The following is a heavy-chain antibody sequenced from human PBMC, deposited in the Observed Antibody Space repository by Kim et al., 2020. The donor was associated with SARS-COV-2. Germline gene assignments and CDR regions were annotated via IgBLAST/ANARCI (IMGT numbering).Heavy chain of an antibody. V-gene: IGHV3-23*03. Sequence: AHYVEGRVTISRDNSTNTLYLKMNSLRAEDTAVYYCAKGYASGRTAGFDPWGQGTLVTVSS. D-gene: IGHD3-10*01. J-gene: IGHJ5*02. CDR3: AKGYASGRTAGFDP.